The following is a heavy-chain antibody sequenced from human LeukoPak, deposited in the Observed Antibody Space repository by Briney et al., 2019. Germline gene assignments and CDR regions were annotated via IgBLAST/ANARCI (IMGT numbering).Heavy chain of an antibody. Sequence: GGSLRLSCAASGFTFWNYAMAWVRQAPGKGLDWVSVIGADIVTIYYAHSVKGRFTIARDNSKNTLYLQMNSLRAEDTAVYYCAKKFGSSAWYVGFDSWGQGTLVTVSS. J-gene: IGHJ4*02. CDR2: IGADIVTI. CDR1: GFTFWNYA. V-gene: IGHV3-23*01. CDR3: AKKFGSSAWYVGFDS. D-gene: IGHD6-19*01.